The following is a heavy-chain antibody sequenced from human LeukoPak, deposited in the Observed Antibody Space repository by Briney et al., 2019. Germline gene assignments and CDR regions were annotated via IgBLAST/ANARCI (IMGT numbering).Heavy chain of an antibody. V-gene: IGHV3-23*01. Sequence: GGSLRLSCAASGFTFSSYAMSWVRQAPGKGLEWVSAISGSGGSTYYADSVKGRFTISRDNSKNTLYLQMNSLRAEDTAVYYCAKSPSGYDRGWYFDLWGRGTLVTVSS. CDR1: GFTFSSYA. CDR3: AKSPSGYDRGWYFDL. J-gene: IGHJ2*01. D-gene: IGHD5-12*01. CDR2: ISGSGGST.